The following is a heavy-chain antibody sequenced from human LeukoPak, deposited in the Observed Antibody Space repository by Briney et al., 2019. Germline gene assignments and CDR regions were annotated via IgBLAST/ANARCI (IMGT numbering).Heavy chain of an antibody. D-gene: IGHD5-18*01. CDR2: IYYSGTT. CDR3: AKGAGGFSYYNWFDP. Sequence: PSETLSLTCTVSGGSISSYYWSWIRQPPGKGLEWIGSIYYSGTTHYSPSLESRVTISVDTSKNQFSLKLASVTAADTAIYYCAKGAGGFSYYNWFDPWGQGTLVTVSS. CDR1: GGSISSYY. V-gene: IGHV4-39*07. J-gene: IGHJ5*02.